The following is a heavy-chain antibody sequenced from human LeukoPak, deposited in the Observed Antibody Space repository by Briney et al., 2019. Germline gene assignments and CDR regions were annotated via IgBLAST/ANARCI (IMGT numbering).Heavy chain of an antibody. Sequence: GASVKVSCKASGYTFTGYYMHWVRQAPGQGLEWMGWINPNSGGTNYAQKFQGRVTMTRDTSISTAYMELSRLRSDDTAVYYCAIVVLGYCSSTSCYEGDYGDYNFDYWGQGTLVTVSS. J-gene: IGHJ4*02. CDR3: AIVVLGYCSSTSCYEGDYGDYNFDY. CDR1: GYTFTGYY. CDR2: INPNSGGT. V-gene: IGHV1-2*02. D-gene: IGHD2-2*01.